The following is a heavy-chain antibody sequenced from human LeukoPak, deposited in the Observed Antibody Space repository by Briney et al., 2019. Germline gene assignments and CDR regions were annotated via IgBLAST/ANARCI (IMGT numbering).Heavy chain of an antibody. CDR1: GFTLSSYT. D-gene: IGHD3-22*01. V-gene: IGHV3-23*01. CDR2: IRGGGCRT. J-gene: IGHJ4*02. Sequence: GGSLRLSRAAPGFTLSSYTMSWVRQAPGKGLEWVSVIRGGGCRTSYEGAVKGRFTNSRDNSQNTLYLQMNSLRAEDTAVYYCAKEGDCFDSSGYYSDRWRQGTLVSVSS. CDR3: AKEGDCFDSSGYYSDR.